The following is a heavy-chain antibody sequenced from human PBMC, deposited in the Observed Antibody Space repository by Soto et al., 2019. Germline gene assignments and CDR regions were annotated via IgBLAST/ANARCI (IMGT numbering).Heavy chain of an antibody. CDR3: ARVKYSPPSYYYYGMDV. D-gene: IGHD5-18*01. CDR1: GYTFTSYG. J-gene: IGHJ6*02. V-gene: IGHV1-18*01. Sequence: QVQLVQSGAEVKKPGASVKVSCKASGYTFTSYGISWVRQAPGQGLEWMGWISAYNGNKNYAQKLQGRVTMTTDTSTSTAYMELRSLRSDDTAVYYCARVKYSPPSYYYYGMDVWGQGTTVTVSS. CDR2: ISAYNGNK.